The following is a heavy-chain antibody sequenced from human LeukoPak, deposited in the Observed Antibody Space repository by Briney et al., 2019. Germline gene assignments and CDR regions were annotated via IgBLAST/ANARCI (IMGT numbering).Heavy chain of an antibody. D-gene: IGHD5-18*01. CDR2: INHSGST. J-gene: IGHJ4*02. CDR1: GGSFSGYY. Sequence: RASETLSLTCAVYGGSFSGYYWSWIRQPPGKGLEWIGEINHSGSTNYNPSLKSRVTISVDTSKNQFSLKLSSVTAADTAVYYCARGRRGYSYGRPLDYWGQGTLVTVSS. V-gene: IGHV4-34*01. CDR3: ARGRRGYSYGRPLDY.